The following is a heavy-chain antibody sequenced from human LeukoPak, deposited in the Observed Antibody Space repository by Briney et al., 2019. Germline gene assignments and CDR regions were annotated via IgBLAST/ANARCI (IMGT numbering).Heavy chain of an antibody. J-gene: IGHJ3*02. D-gene: IGHD2-2*01. CDR1: GFTFSTFA. CDR3: VRDGTRGDLAAFDI. Sequence: GGSLRLSCAASGFTFSTFAMHWVRLSPGKGLEWVSSITGSGPYILYADSVKRRFTISRDNSKNTLYLQMNSLRVEDTAVYYCVRDGTRGDLAAFDIWGQGTMVTVS. CDR2: ITGSGPYI. V-gene: IGHV3-21*04.